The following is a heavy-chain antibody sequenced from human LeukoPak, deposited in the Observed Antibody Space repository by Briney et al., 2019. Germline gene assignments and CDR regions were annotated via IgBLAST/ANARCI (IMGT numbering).Heavy chain of an antibody. D-gene: IGHD1-1*01. CDR3: AKERIQDSTQPTIDY. Sequence: GGSLRLSCVASGFTFSSYAMSWVRQAPGKGLEWVSAISGSGGSTYYADSVKGRFTISRDNSKDTLYLQMNSLRAEDTAVYYCAKERIQDSTQPTIDYRGQGTLVTVSS. V-gene: IGHV3-23*01. J-gene: IGHJ4*02. CDR2: ISGSGGST. CDR1: GFTFSSYA.